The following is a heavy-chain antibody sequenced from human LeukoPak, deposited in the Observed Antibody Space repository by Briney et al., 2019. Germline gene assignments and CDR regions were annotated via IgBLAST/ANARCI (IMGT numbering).Heavy chain of an antibody. CDR1: GFTFSSYS. CDR3: ARVIFRGATEGYYYYYGLDV. Sequence: GGSLRLSCAASGFTFSSYSMSWVRQAPGKGLEWVSSISGGISYIYYVDSVKGRFALSRDNAKNSLYLQMNSLRAEDTAVYYCARVIFRGATEGYYYYYGLDVWGQGTTVTVSS. J-gene: IGHJ6*02. CDR2: ISGGISYI. D-gene: IGHD3-10*01. V-gene: IGHV3-21*01.